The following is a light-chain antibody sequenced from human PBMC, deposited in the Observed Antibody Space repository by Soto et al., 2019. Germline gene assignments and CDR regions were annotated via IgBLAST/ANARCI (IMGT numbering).Light chain of an antibody. Sequence: QSVLTQPASVSGSPGQSITISCTGSSRDIGTSNLVSWHQQYPGKAPKLIIYEVTKRPSGISYRFSGSKSGNTASLTISGLQPEDEATYYCYSFTGISTSPFVFGTGTKVTVL. V-gene: IGLV2-23*02. CDR2: EVT. CDR3: YSFTGISTSPFV. J-gene: IGLJ1*01. CDR1: SRDIGTSNL.